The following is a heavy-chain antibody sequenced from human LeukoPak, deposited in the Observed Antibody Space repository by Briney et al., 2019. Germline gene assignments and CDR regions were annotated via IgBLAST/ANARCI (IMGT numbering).Heavy chain of an antibody. CDR2: IKSKTDGGTT. V-gene: IGHV3-15*07. CDR3: TTAYDFWSGYGNYGMDV. D-gene: IGHD3-3*01. CDR1: GFTFSNAW. J-gene: IGHJ6*02. Sequence: GGSLRLSCAASGFTFSNAWMNWVRQAPGKGLEWVGRIKSKTDGGTTDYAAPVKGRFTISREDSKNTLYLQMNSLKTEDTAVYYCTTAYDFWSGYGNYGMDVWGQGTTVTVSS.